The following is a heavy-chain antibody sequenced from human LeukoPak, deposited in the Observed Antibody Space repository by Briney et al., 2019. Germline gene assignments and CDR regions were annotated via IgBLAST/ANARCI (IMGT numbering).Heavy chain of an antibody. CDR1: GGTFSSYA. CDR3: ARGGEANYYDTSGYYLYYY. V-gene: IGHV1-69*05. D-gene: IGHD3-22*01. Sequence: GASVKVSCKASGGTFSSYAISWVRQAPGQGLEWMGGIIPIFGTANYAQKFQGRVTITTDESTRTAYMELSSLRSEDTAVYYCARGGEANYYDTSGYYLYYYWGQGTLVTVSS. J-gene: IGHJ4*02. CDR2: IIPIFGTA.